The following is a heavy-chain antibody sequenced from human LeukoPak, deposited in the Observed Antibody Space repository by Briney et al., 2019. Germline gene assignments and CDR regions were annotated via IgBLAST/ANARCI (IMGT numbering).Heavy chain of an antibody. D-gene: IGHD2-2*01. CDR1: GYSFTSHW. CDR3: ARLAGYCSSTSCSYYFDY. CDR2: IYPGDSDT. Sequence: GESLKISCKGSGYSFTSHWIGWVRQMPGKGLEWMGIIYPGDSDTRYSPSFQGQVTISADKSISTAYLQWSSLKASDTAMYYCARLAGYCSSTSCSYYFDYWGQGTLVTVSS. V-gene: IGHV5-51*01. J-gene: IGHJ4*02.